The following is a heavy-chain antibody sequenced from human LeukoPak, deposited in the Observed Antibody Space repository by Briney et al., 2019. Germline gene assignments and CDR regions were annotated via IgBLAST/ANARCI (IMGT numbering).Heavy chain of an antibody. CDR2: IRRKAYGGTT. J-gene: IGHJ4*02. V-gene: IGHV3-49*04. D-gene: IGHD3-22*01. CDR1: GFALSGYG. Sequence: GGSLRLSCAASGFALSGYGMNWVRQAPGKGLEWVGFIRRKAYGGTTEYAASVKGRFTISRDDSKSIPYLQMNSLKTEDTAVYYCTRDKYYDSSGYYVLEGYFDYWGQGTLVTVSS. CDR3: TRDKYYDSSGYYVLEGYFDY.